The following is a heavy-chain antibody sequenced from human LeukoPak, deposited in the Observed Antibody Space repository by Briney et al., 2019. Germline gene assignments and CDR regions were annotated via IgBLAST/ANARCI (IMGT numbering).Heavy chain of an antibody. CDR2: ISTHSGNA. CDR3: ARVRITQRWFDP. D-gene: IGHD3-10*01. CDR1: GYTFISYG. V-gene: IGHV1-18*01. J-gene: IGHJ5*02. Sequence: ASVKVSCKASGYTFISYGVSWVRQAPGQGLEWMGWISTHSGNAYYAQKFQGRVTMTTDTSTSTAYMELRSLTSDDTAVYYCARVRITQRWFDPWGQGTLVTVS.